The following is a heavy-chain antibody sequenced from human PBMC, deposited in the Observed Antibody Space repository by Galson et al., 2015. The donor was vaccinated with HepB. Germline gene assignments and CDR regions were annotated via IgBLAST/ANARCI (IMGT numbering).Heavy chain of an antibody. CDR1: GDSIKSYY. V-gene: IGHV4-59*01. D-gene: IGHD4-17*01. CDR2: ISHSGNT. J-gene: IGHJ4*02. CDR3: AGRTVTTDQDYFDY. Sequence: ETLSLTCNVSGDSIKSYYWDWIRQSPGKGLEWIGYISHSGNTNYNPSLKSRVPISVDTSNNHFSLKLRSVTAADTAVYYCAGRTVTTDQDYFDYWGQGVRVTVSS.